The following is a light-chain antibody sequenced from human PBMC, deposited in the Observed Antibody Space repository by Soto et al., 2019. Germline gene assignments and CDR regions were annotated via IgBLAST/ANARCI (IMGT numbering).Light chain of an antibody. CDR3: QQYNTYPWT. J-gene: IGKJ1*01. CDR1: QSISAW. CDR2: KAS. Sequence: DIQITQSPSTLSASVGDSVSINCRASQSISAWLAWYQQKPGKAPRLLIYKASTLEIGVPSRFSGSGSGTEFTLTISSLQPDDVATYYCQQYNTYPWTFGQGTKVDIK. V-gene: IGKV1-5*03.